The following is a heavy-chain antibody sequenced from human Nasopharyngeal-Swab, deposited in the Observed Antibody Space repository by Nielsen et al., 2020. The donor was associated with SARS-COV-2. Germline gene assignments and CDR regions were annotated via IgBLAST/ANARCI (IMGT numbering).Heavy chain of an antibody. J-gene: IGHJ6*03. Sequence: GESLKISCAASGFTFSSYAMSWVRQAPGKGLEWVSAISGSGGSTYYADSVKGRFTISRDNSKNTLYLQMNSLRAEDTAVYYCAKDEPYYDSSGYYYYYYYYMDVWGKGTTVTVSS. D-gene: IGHD3-22*01. CDR2: ISGSGGST. CDR1: GFTFSSYA. V-gene: IGHV3-23*01. CDR3: AKDEPYYDSSGYYYYYYYYMDV.